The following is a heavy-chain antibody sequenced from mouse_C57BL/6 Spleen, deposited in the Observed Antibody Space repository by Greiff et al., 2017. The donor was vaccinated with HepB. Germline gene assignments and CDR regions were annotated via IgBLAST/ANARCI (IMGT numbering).Heavy chain of an antibody. J-gene: IGHJ1*03. D-gene: IGHD3-1*01. CDR1: GYAFSSSW. CDR3: TRERIRGYFDV. V-gene: IGHV1-82*01. CDR2: IYPGDGDT. Sequence: VQLQQSGPELVKPGASVKISCKASGYAFSSSWMNWVKQRPGKGLEWIGRIYPGDGDTNYNGKFKGKATLTADKSSSTAYMQLSSLTSEDSAVYYCTRERIRGYFDVWGTGTTVTVSS.